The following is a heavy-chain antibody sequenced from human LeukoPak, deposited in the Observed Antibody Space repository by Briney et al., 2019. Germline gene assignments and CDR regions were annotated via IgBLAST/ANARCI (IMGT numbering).Heavy chain of an antibody. CDR1: GFTFSDYH. Sequence: GGSLRLSCAASGFTFSDYHKSWIRQASGKGLEWVSYVSSSGGTISYADSVKGRFSISRDNAKKSLYLQMSSLRAEDTAVYYCARGPVSSSGFFDYWGQGTLVTVSS. D-gene: IGHD3-22*01. CDR3: ARGPVSSSGFFDY. J-gene: IGHJ4*02. CDR2: VSSSGGTI. V-gene: IGHV3-11*01.